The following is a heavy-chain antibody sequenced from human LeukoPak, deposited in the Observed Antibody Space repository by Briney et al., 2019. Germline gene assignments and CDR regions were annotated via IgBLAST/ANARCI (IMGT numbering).Heavy chain of an antibody. CDR2: ISDSGGAT. J-gene: IGHJ4*01. V-gene: IGHV3-23*01. D-gene: IGHD3-22*01. Sequence: GGSLRLSCSASGFPFSSYAMSWVRQAPGKGLEWVSGISDSGGATYYADSVKGRLIISRDNSKNTLYLQMNSLRAEDTAIYYCADLGTTYYYDRSTNWGHGTLVTVSS. CDR3: ADLGTTYYYDRSTN. CDR1: GFPFSSYA.